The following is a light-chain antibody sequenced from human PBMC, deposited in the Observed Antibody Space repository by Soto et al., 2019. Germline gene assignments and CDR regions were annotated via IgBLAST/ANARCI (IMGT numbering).Light chain of an antibody. CDR2: AVS. J-gene: IGKJ4*01. CDR1: QGIRND. CDR3: QHLHSYPVT. Sequence: DIQLTQSPSFLSASVGDRVTITCRASQGIRNDLAWYQQKPGKAPEVLIYAVSTLQSVVPSKFSGSGSGTEFTLTISSLQPEDFATYYCQHLHSYPVTFGGGTKVEIK. V-gene: IGKV1-9*01.